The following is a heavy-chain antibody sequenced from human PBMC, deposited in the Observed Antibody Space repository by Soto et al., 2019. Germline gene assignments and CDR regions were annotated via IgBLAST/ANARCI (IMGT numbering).Heavy chain of an antibody. CDR2: ISSSGSTI. CDR3: ARTMVRGVITLQHYYYMDV. D-gene: IGHD3-10*01. V-gene: IGHV3-11*01. J-gene: IGHJ6*03. CDR1: GFTFSDYY. Sequence: QVQLVESGGGLVKPGGSLRLSCAASGFTFSDYYMSWIRQAPGKGLEWVSYISSSGSTIYYADSVKGRFTISRDNAKNSLYLQMKSLRAEDTAVYYCARTMVRGVITLQHYYYMDVWGKGPTVTASS.